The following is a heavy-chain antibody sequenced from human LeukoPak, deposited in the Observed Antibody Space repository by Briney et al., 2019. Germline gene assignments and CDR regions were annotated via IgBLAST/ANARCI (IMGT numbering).Heavy chain of an antibody. V-gene: IGHV3-23*01. Sequence: PGGSLRLSCAASGFTFSSYAMSWVRQAPGKGLEWVSAISGSGGSTYYADSVKGRFTISRDNSKNTLYLQMNSLRAEDTAVYYCAKDGGPFAAAAGYFDYWGQGTLVTVSS. J-gene: IGHJ4*02. D-gene: IGHD6-13*01. CDR1: GFTFSSYA. CDR2: ISGSGGST. CDR3: AKDGGPFAAAAGYFDY.